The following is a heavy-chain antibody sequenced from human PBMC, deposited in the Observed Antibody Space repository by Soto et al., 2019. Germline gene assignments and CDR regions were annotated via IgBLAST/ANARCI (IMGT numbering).Heavy chain of an antibody. V-gene: IGHV1-24*01. Sequence: ASVKVSCKVSGYTLTELSMHWVRQAPGKGVEWMGGVVPEDGETIYAQKLLGRVTMPEDTSADRAYLELGSLGAEDTAVYDCAIVNIRGSYPYYYYGIAVWGQGTTVTVS. D-gene: IGHD1-26*01. CDR3: AIVNIRGSYPYYYYGIAV. J-gene: IGHJ6*02. CDR1: GYTLTELS. CDR2: VVPEDGET.